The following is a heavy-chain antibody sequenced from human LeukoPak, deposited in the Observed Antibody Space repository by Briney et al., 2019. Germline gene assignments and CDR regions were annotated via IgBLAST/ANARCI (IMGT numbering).Heavy chain of an antibody. CDR2: IHSGGRT. Sequence: GGSLRLSCAAPGFSVSNNYLSWVRQPPGKGLERVSVIHSGGRTKYADSVRDRFTISRDTAKNTVYLQMNSLRVDDTAAYYCARPGSASGYWVHWGQGTLVTVSS. V-gene: IGHV3-66*01. CDR3: ARPGSASGYWVH. D-gene: IGHD3-3*01. J-gene: IGHJ4*02. CDR1: GFSVSNNY.